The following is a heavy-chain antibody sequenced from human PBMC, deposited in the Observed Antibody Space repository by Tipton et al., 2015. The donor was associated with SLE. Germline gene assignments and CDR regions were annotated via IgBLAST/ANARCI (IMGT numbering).Heavy chain of an antibody. CDR3: ARGAASWYVDY. V-gene: IGHV1-2*04. Sequence: LEWMGRINPNTGGTKYAQKFQGWVTMTSDTSISTAHMEMSSLTSDDTAVYYCARGAASWYVDYWGQGTLVTVSS. D-gene: IGHD2-2*01. J-gene: IGHJ4*02. CDR2: INPNTGGT.